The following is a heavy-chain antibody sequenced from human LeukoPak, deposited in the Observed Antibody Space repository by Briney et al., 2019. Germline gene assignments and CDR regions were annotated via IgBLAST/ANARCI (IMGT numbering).Heavy chain of an antibody. V-gene: IGHV4-34*01. CDR1: GGSFSGYY. CDR3: ARVQGGSGYYPSFDY. CDR2: INHSGST. D-gene: IGHD3-22*01. Sequence: SETLSLTCAVYGGSFSGYYWSWIRQPPGKGLEWIGEINHSGSTNYNPSLKSRVTISVDTSKNQFSLKLSSVTAADTAVYYCARVQGGSGYYPSFDYWGQGTLVTVSS. J-gene: IGHJ4*02.